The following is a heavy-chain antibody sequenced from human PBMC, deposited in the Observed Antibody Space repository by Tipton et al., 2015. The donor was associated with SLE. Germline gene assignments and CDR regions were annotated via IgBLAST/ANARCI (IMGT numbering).Heavy chain of an antibody. V-gene: IGHV3-7*01. CDR2: IKQDGSEK. J-gene: IGHJ4*02. D-gene: IGHD3-3*01. CDR1: GFTFNDQR. CDR3: ARDPGSDFWSGPPDY. Sequence: GSLRLSCAASGFTFNDQRMTWVRQAPGKGLEWVANIKQDGSEKYYVDSVKGRFTISRDNAKNSLYLQMNSLRAEDTAVYYCARDPGSDFWSGPPDYWGQGTLVTVSS.